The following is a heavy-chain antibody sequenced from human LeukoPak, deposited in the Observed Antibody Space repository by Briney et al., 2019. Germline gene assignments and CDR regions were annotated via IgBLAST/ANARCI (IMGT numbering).Heavy chain of an antibody. CDR2: IYSSGST. J-gene: IGHJ4*02. Sequence: PSETLSLTCTVSGGSISSFYWSWIRQPPGKGLEWIGYIYSSGSTNYNPSLKSRVTISLDTSKHQFSLKLSSVTAADTAVYYCAKHYMGSSYNRAVDYWGQGTLVTVSS. CDR3: AKHYMGSSYNRAVDY. V-gene: IGHV4-59*01. CDR1: GGSISSFY. D-gene: IGHD3-10*01.